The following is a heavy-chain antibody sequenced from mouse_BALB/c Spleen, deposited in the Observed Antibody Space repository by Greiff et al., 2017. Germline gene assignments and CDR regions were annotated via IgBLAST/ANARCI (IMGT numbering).Heavy chain of an antibody. CDR2: IRNKANGYTT. CDR1: GFTFTDYY. CDR3: ARGYDYDDAYAMDY. D-gene: IGHD2-4*01. Sequence: EVMLVESGGGLVQPGGSLRLSCATSGFTFTDYYMSWVRQPPGKALEWLGFIRNKANGYTTEYSASVKGRFTISRDNSQSILYLQMNTLRAEDSATYYCARGYDYDDAYAMDYWGQGTSVTVSS. V-gene: IGHV7-3*02. J-gene: IGHJ4*01.